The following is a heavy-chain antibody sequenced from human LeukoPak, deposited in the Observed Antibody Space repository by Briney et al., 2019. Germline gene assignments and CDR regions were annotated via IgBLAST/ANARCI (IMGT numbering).Heavy chain of an antibody. Sequence: SETLSLTCAVYGGSFSGYYWSWLRQPPGKGLEWLGEINHSGSTNYNPSLKSRVTISVDTSKNQFSLKLSSVTAADTAVYYCARGAPHSSSWYRRYYYMDVWGKGTTVTVSS. CDR2: INHSGST. J-gene: IGHJ6*03. CDR3: ARGAPHSSSWYRRYYYMDV. D-gene: IGHD6-13*01. V-gene: IGHV4-34*01. CDR1: GGSFSGYY.